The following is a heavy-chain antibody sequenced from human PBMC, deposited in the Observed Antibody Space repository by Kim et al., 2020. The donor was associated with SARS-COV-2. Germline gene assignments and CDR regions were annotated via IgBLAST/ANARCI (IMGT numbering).Heavy chain of an antibody. CDR3: AKDLTGVPASLFDY. CDR2: FSCSGGST. CDR1: GFTFSSYA. J-gene: IGHJ4*02. Sequence: GGSLRLSCAASGFTFSSYAMSWVRQAPGKGLEWVSAFSCSGGSTYYADSVKGRFTISRDNSKTTLYLQMNSLRAEDTAVYYCAKDLTGVPASLFDYWGQGTLVTVSS. D-gene: IGHD2-2*01. V-gene: IGHV3-23*01.